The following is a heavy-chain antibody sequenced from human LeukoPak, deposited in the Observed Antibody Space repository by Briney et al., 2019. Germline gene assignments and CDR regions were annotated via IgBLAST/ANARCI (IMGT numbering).Heavy chain of an antibody. CDR2: IYYSGST. CDR3: ARATTVTRADWYFDL. CDR1: GGSISSSSYY. V-gene: IGHV4-39*01. J-gene: IGHJ2*01. Sequence: SETLSLTCTVSGGSISSSSYYWGWIRQPPGKGLEWIGSIYYSGSTYYNPSLKSRVTISVDTSKDQFSLKLSSVTAADTAVYYCARATTVTRADWYFDLWGRGTLVTVSS. D-gene: IGHD4-17*01.